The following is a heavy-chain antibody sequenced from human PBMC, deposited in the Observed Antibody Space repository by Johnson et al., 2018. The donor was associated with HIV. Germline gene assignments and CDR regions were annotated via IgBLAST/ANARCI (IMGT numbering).Heavy chain of an antibody. J-gene: IGHJ3*02. V-gene: IGHV3-30-3*02. CDR3: AKDIRPFVPVVPSRGFDI. CDR2: ISYDGSNK. CDR1: GFTFSSYA. D-gene: IGHD2-8*02. Sequence: QVQLVESGGGVVQPGGSLRLSCAASGFTFSSYAMHWVRQAPGKGLEWVAVISYDGSNKYYADSVKGRFTISRDNAKNSLYLQMNSLRTEDTALFYCAKDIRPFVPVVPSRGFDIWGQGTMVTVSS.